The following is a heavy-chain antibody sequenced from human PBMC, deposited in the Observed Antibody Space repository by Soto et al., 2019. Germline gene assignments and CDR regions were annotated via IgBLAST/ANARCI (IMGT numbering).Heavy chain of an antibody. V-gene: IGHV3-48*02. CDR1: GFTFSSYS. D-gene: IGHD1-26*01. CDR2: ISSSSSTI. Sequence: GGCLRLSCVASGFTFSSYSMNWVRQAPGKGLEWVSYISSSSSTIYYADSVKGRFTISRDNAKNSLYLQMNSLRDEDTAVYYCARGVGATSDAFDIWGQGTMVTVSS. J-gene: IGHJ3*02. CDR3: ARGVGATSDAFDI.